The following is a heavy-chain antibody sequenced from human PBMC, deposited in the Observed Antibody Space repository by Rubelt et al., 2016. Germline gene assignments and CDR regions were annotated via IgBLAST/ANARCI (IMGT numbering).Heavy chain of an antibody. V-gene: IGHV3-21*01. D-gene: IGHD1-26*01. J-gene: IGHJ4*02. Sequence: SMKGRFTLSRDNAKNSLYLQMNSLRAEDTAGYYCARSLGGSDYWGQGTLVTVSS. CDR3: ARSLGGSDY.